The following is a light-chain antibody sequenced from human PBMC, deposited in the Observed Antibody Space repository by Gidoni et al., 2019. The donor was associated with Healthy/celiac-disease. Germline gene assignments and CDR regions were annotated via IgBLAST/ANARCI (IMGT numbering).Light chain of an antibody. CDR1: SSNIGSNY. Sequence: QSVLTQPPSASGTPGQRVTISCSGSSSNIGSNYVYWYQQLPGTPPNLLIYRNNQRPSGVPDRFSGSKSGTSASLAISGLRSEDEADYYCAAWDDSLSGRVFGGGTKLTVL. J-gene: IGLJ3*02. CDR3: AAWDDSLSGRV. V-gene: IGLV1-47*01. CDR2: RNN.